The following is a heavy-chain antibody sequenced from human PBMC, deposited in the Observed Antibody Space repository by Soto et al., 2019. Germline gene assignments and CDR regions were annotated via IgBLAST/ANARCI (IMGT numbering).Heavy chain of an antibody. CDR2: IYYSGST. J-gene: IGHJ1*01. CDR1: GGSISSSSYY. V-gene: IGHV4-39*01. CDR3: ARGYSSGWFLQH. Sequence: QLQLQESGPGLVKPSETLSLTCTVSGGSISSSSYYWGWIRQPPGKGLEWIGSIYYSGSTYYNPSLKSRVLVSVVTSQNQLSLKLSSLTAADTAVYYCARGYSSGWFLQHWGQGNLVTVSS. D-gene: IGHD6-19*01.